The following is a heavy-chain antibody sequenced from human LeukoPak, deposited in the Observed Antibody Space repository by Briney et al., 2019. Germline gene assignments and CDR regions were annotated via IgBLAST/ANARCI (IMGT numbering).Heavy chain of an antibody. V-gene: IGHV3-11*04. J-gene: IGHJ4*02. CDR1: GFSFSGYY. Sequence: SGGTLRLSCAASGFSFSGYYMSWIRQAPGKGLEWVSYVTSSGSSTYYADSVKGRFTISRDNSKNTLYLQMNSLRAEDTAVYYCAKDRGYCSSTSCYIVKETYYFDYWGQGTLVTVSS. CDR3: AKDRGYCSSTSCYIVKETYYFDY. D-gene: IGHD2-2*02. CDR2: VTSSGSST.